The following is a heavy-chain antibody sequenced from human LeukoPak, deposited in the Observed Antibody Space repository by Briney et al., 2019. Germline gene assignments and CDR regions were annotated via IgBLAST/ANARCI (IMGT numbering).Heavy chain of an antibody. CDR2: INPSGGST. V-gene: IGHV1-46*01. CDR1: GYTFTNYY. J-gene: IGHJ1*01. CDR3: ARGSYDSSDFEYFHH. D-gene: IGHD3-22*01. Sequence: ASVKVSCKASGYTFTNYYMHWVRQAPGQGLEWMGIINPSGGSTSYAQKFQGRVTMTRDTSIGTAYMELNRLRSDDTAVYYCARGSYDSSDFEYFHHWGQGTLVTVSS.